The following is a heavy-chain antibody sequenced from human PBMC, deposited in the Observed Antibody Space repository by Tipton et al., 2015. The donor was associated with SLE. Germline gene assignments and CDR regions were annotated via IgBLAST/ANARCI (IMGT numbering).Heavy chain of an antibody. CDR2: INPSGGST. CDR1: GYTFTSYY. V-gene: IGHV1-46*01. Sequence: QSGPEVKKPGASVKVSCKASGYTFTSYYMHWVRQAPGQGLEWMGIINPSGGSTSYAQKFQGRVTMSVDTSKNQFSLKLSSVTAADTAVYYCATIPYPAVWGQGTLVTVSS. J-gene: IGHJ4*02. CDR3: ATIPYPAV.